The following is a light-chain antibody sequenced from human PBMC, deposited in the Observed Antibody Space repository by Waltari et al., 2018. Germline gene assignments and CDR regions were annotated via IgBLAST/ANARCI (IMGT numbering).Light chain of an antibody. CDR2: GVS. J-gene: IGLJ1*01. Sequence: QSALTQPASVSGSPGQAITISCTGTSTHVGGYNLVSWYRQYPGKAPEVMIFGVSERPSGISNRLSGSKSGNTATLTISGLQAEDEADYYCLSYSGRSDYVFGTGTRV. CDR1: STHVGGYNL. CDR3: LSYSGRSDYV. V-gene: IGLV2-23*02.